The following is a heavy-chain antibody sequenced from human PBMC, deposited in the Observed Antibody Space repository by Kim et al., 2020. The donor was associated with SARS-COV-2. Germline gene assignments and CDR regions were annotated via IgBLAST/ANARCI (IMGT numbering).Heavy chain of an antibody. J-gene: IGHJ4*02. CDR2: IYSGGST. Sequence: GGSLRLSCAASGFTVSSNYMNWVRQAPGKGLEWVSVIYSGGSTIYAASVKGRFTISRDNSKNTLYLQMNSLRAEDTAVYYCARDLSELGVDYWCQGTLVT. CDR3: ARDLSELGVDY. V-gene: IGHV3-66*01. D-gene: IGHD3-16*01. CDR1: GFTVSSNY.